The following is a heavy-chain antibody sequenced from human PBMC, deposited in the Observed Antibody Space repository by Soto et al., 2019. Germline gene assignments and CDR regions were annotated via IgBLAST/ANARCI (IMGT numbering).Heavy chain of an antibody. Sequence: QVQLVLSGAEMKKPGASVKVSCKASGYTFTSYGISWVRQAPGQGLEWMGWISAYNGNTNYAQKLQGRVTMTTDTSTSTAYMELRSLRSDDTAVYYCARDRRVVVTSNWFDPWGQGTLVTVSS. CDR1: GYTFTSYG. V-gene: IGHV1-18*01. CDR2: ISAYNGNT. D-gene: IGHD3-22*01. J-gene: IGHJ5*02. CDR3: ARDRRVVVTSNWFDP.